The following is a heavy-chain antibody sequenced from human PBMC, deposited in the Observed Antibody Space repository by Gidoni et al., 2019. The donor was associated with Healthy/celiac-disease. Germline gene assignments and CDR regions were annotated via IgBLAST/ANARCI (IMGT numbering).Heavy chain of an antibody. Sequence: EVQLVESGGGLVKPGGSLRLSCAASGFTFSSYSMNWVRQAPGKGLEWVSSISSSSSYIYYADSVKGRFTISRDNAKNSLYLQMNSLRAEDTAVYYCARDGIVVVTDPDAFDIWGQGTMVTVSS. CDR2: ISSSSSYI. CDR3: ARDGIVVVTDPDAFDI. CDR1: GFTFSSYS. D-gene: IGHD2-21*02. J-gene: IGHJ3*02. V-gene: IGHV3-21*01.